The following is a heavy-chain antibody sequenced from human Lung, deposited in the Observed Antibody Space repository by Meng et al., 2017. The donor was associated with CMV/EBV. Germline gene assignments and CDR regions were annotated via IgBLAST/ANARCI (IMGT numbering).Heavy chain of an antibody. V-gene: IGHV4-34*01. D-gene: IGHD6-6*01. CDR3: ARQYSSAYYSDY. CDR1: GGSLSGYY. CDR2: IRHSGDTT. J-gene: IGHJ4*02. Sequence: SETLSLTCGLYGGSLSGYYWSWIRQTPGKGLEWIGEIRHSGDTTNYNPSLKSRVTISIDTSKKQFSLKLSAVTAADTAVYYCARQYSSAYYSDYWGQGTLVTVSS.